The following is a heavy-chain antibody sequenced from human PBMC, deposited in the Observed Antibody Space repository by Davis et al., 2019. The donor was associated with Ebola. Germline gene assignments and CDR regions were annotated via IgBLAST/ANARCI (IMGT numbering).Heavy chain of an antibody. CDR3: MSSSGGS. CDR2: INRDGTTT. J-gene: IGHJ5*02. V-gene: IGHV3-74*01. Sequence: GESLKISCAASGFSFSNSWMSWVRQGPGDGLLWVSHINRDGTTTNYADSVKGRFTISRDNAKNTLYLQMNSLRAEDTAVYYCMSSSGGSWGQGTLVTVSS. D-gene: IGHD3-16*01. CDR1: GFSFSNSW.